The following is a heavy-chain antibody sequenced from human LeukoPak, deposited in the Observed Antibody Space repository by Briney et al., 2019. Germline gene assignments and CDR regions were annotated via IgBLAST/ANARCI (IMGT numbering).Heavy chain of an antibody. CDR2: ISSGSSSI. V-gene: IGHV3-48*04. D-gene: IGHD3-10*01. CDR1: GFTFSRYS. J-gene: IGHJ3*02. CDR3: ARQKEGSGSYYNVAFDI. Sequence: GGSLRLSCAASGFTFSRYSMNWVRQAPGQGLEWVSYISSGSSSIYYADSVKGRFTISRDNAKNSLYLQMNSLRAEDTAVYYCARQKEGSGSYYNVAFDIWGQGTMVTVSS.